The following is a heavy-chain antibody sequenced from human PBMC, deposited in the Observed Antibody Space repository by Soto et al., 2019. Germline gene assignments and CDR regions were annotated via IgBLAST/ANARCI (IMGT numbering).Heavy chain of an antibody. V-gene: IGHV1-8*01. D-gene: IGHD2-15*01. CDR1: GYTFTSYD. CDR3: ARARRNYGGSSGY. CDR2: MNPNSGNT. J-gene: IGHJ4*02. Sequence: QVQLVQSGAEVKKPGASVKVSCKASGYTFTSYDINWVRQATGQGLEWMGWMNPNSGNTGYAQKFQGRVTMTRNTSRSTAYMGLGSLRSEDMAVYYCARARRNYGGSSGYWGQGTLVTVSS.